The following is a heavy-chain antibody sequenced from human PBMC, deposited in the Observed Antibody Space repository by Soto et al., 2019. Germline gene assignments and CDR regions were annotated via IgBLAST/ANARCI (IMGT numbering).Heavy chain of an antibody. V-gene: IGHV1-69*08. CDR3: ARDYGSGSWGYYYGMDV. CDR2: IIPILGIA. D-gene: IGHD3-10*01. CDR1: GGTFSSYT. J-gene: IGHJ6*02. Sequence: QVQLVQSGAEVKKPGSSVKVSCKASGGTFSSYTISWVRQAPGQGLEWMGRIIPILGIANYAQKFQGRVTITADKSTSTAYMELSSLRSEDTAVYYCARDYGSGSWGYYYGMDVWGQGTTVTVSS.